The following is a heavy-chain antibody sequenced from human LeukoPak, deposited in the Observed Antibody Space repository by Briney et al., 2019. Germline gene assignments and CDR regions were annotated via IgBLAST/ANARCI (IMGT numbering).Heavy chain of an antibody. D-gene: IGHD1-1*01. V-gene: IGHV1-46*01. J-gene: IGHJ4*02. CDR2: INPSGGSP. CDR3: ARETGSLDY. CDR1: GYTFTSNF. Sequence: ASVKVPCKASGYTFTSNFIHWVRQAPGQGLEWMGIINPSGGSPTYAQRFQGRVTMTRDPSTSTVYMELSSLRSEDTAVFYCARETGSLDYWGQGSLVTVSS.